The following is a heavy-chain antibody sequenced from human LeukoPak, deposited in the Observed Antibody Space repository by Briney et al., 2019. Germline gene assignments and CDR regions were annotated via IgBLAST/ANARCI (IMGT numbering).Heavy chain of an antibody. CDR3: AREKVRGAVDY. CDR1: GFTSSSYW. Sequence: GGSLRLSCAASGFTSSSYWMSWVRQAPGKGLEWVANIKQDGSEKYYVDSVKGRFTISRDNAKNSLYLQMNSLRAEDTAVYYCAREKVRGAVDYWGQGTLVTVSS. D-gene: IGHD3-10*01. CDR2: IKQDGSEK. J-gene: IGHJ4*02. V-gene: IGHV3-7*01.